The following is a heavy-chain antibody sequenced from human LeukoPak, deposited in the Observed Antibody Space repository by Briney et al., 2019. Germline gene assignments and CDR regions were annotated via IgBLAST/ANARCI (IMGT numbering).Heavy chain of an antibody. J-gene: IGHJ5*02. D-gene: IGHD6-13*01. Sequence: GASVKVSCKASGYTFTGHYMHWLRQAPGQGLEWMGWINPNSGGTNYAQKFQGRVTMTRDTSISTAYMELSRLRSDDTAVYYCARHGAAGRRNWFDPWGQGTLVTVSS. CDR2: INPNSGGT. V-gene: IGHV1-2*02. CDR3: ARHGAAGRRNWFDP. CDR1: GYTFTGHY.